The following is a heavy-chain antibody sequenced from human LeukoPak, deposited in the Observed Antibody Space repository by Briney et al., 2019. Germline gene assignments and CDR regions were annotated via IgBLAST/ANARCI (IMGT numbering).Heavy chain of an antibody. CDR2: ISAYNGNT. J-gene: IGHJ1*01. CDR3: ARDRGEAVADNFQH. D-gene: IGHD6-19*01. V-gene: IGHV1-18*01. CDR1: GYTFTSYG. Sequence: GASVKVSSTASGYTFTSYGISWVRQAPGQGGEWMGWISAYNGNTNYAQKLQGRVTMTTDTSTSTAYMELRSLRSDDTAVYYCARDRGEAVADNFQHWGQGTLVTVSS.